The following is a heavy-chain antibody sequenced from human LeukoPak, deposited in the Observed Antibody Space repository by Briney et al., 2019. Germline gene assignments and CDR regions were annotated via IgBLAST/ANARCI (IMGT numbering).Heavy chain of an antibody. CDR1: GFTFSSYW. Sequence: PGGSLRLSCVASGFTFSSYWMNWVRQAPGKGLEWVSYISDSSDTMYYADSVKGRFTISRDNAKNSLYLQMNSLRAEDTAVYYCARDLIVGTTIRYYFDYWGQGTLVTVSS. J-gene: IGHJ4*02. V-gene: IGHV3-48*01. D-gene: IGHD1-26*01. CDR3: ARDLIVGTTIRYYFDY. CDR2: ISDSSDTM.